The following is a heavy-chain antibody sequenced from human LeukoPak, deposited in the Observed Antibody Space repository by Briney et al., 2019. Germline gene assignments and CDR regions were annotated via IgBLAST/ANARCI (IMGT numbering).Heavy chain of an antibody. CDR2: ISFDSNNK. Sequence: GRSLRLSCAASGFTFSSFAMHWVRQVPGKGLDWVAVISFDSNNKYYADSVRGRFTISRDNSKNTLYLQINSLRSEDTALYYCAREKIASSGNNWFDPWGQGTLVTVSS. D-gene: IGHD6-13*01. J-gene: IGHJ5*02. V-gene: IGHV3-30*04. CDR3: AREKIASSGNNWFDP. CDR1: GFTFSSFA.